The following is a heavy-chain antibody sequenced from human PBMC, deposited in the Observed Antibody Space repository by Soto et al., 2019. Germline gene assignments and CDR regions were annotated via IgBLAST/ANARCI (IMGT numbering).Heavy chain of an antibody. CDR2: IIPIFGTA. J-gene: IGHJ4*02. CDR3: ARDPPGDYGDYVSVGSDY. D-gene: IGHD4-17*01. Sequence: QVQLVQSGAEVKKPGSSVKVSCKASGGTFSSYAISWVRQAPGQGLEWMGGIIPIFGTANYAQKFQGRVTITADESTSTAYMELSSLRSEDTAVYYCARDPPGDYGDYVSVGSDYWGQGTLVTVSS. V-gene: IGHV1-69*01. CDR1: GGTFSSYA.